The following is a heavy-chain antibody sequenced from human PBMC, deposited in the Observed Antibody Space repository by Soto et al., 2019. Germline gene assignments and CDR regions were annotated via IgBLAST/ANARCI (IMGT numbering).Heavy chain of an antibody. V-gene: IGHV5-51*01. J-gene: IGHJ6*02. Sequence: GKSLKISCKGSGYTFTNYWIGWVRQMPGKGLEWMGIIYPGDSDTKYNPSFQGQVTISADKSITTTYLQWSSLKASDTAIYYCAASIFYYGMDVWGQGTTVTVSS. CDR1: GYTFTNYW. CDR3: AASIFYYGMDV. CDR2: IYPGDSDT.